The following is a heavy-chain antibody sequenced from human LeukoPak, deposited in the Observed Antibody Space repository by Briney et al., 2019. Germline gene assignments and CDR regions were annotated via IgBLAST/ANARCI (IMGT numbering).Heavy chain of an antibody. J-gene: IGHJ4*02. CDR2: IRYDGSNK. CDR1: GFTFSSYG. Sequence: AGGSLRLSCAASGFTFSSYGMHWVRQAPGKGLEWVAFIRYDGSNKYYADSVKGRFTISRDNSKNTLYLQMNSLRAEDTAVYYCAKDRDEMATILDYWGQGPLVTVSS. CDR3: AKDRDEMATILDY. V-gene: IGHV3-30*02. D-gene: IGHD5-24*01.